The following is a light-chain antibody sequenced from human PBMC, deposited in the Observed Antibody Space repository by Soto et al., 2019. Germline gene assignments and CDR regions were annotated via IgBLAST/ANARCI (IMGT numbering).Light chain of an antibody. Sequence: EIVLTQSPATLSSFPGDIVTLSCRASQYINTRLAWYQHRPGQAPRLLISQTSIRAAGIPARFSASGSGTDFTLTISDVQPEDFALYYCHQRQSWPRTFGQGNKVDI. CDR3: HQRQSWPRT. CDR1: QYINTR. V-gene: IGKV3-11*01. CDR2: QTS. J-gene: IGKJ1*01.